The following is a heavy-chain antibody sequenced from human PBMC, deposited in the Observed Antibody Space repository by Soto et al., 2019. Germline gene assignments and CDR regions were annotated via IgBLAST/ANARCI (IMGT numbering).Heavy chain of an antibody. J-gene: IGHJ5*02. CDR1: GYTFTGYY. CDR2: INPNSGGT. Sequence: GASVKVSCKASGYTFTGYYMHWVRQAPGQGLEWMGWINPNSGGTNYAQKFQGRVTMTRDTSISTAYMELSRLRSDDTAVYYCARDKPYCSSTSCYENWFDPWGQGTLVTVSS. CDR3: ARDKPYCSSTSCYENWFDP. V-gene: IGHV1-2*02. D-gene: IGHD2-2*01.